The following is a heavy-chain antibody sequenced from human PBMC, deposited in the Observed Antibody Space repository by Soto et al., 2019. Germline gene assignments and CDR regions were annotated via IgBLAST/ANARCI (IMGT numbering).Heavy chain of an antibody. CDR3: AKGGDGYCSGGSCYLIGGNFDY. D-gene: IGHD2-15*01. CDR2: TSGSGGST. J-gene: IGHJ4*02. Sequence: EVQLLESGGGLVQPGGSLRLSCAASGFTFSSYAMSWVRQAPGKGLEWVSATSGSGGSTYYADSVKGRFTISRDNSKNTLYRQMKSLRAEDTDVYYCAKGGDGYCSGGSCYLIGGNFDYWGQGTLVTVSS. V-gene: IGHV3-23*01. CDR1: GFTFSSYA.